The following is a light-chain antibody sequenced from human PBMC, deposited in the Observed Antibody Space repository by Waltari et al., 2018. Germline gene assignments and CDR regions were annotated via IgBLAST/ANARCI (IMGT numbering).Light chain of an antibody. J-gene: IGLJ2*01. V-gene: IGLV2-8*01. CDR1: NSDVGAYND. Sequence: QSALTQPPSASGSPGQSVTISCPGANSDVGAYNDVSWYQQHPGKAPKVIIFEVNKRLAVVPARFSGSKSGNTASLPVSGLQAEDEAEYYCTSYAGNNKVVFGGGTSLTVL. CDR3: TSYAGNNKVV. CDR2: EVN.